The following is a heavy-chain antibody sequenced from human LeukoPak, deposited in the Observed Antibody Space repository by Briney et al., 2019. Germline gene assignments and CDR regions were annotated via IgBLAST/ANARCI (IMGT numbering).Heavy chain of an antibody. CDR3: AICTVVRGVIPPDAFDI. Sequence: GGSLRLSCAASGFTFSSYAMHWVRQAPGKGLEWVAVISYGGSNKYYADSVKGRFTISRDNAKNSLYLQMNSLRAEDTAVYYCAICTVVRGVIPPDAFDIWGQGTMVTVSS. J-gene: IGHJ3*02. V-gene: IGHV3-30-3*01. D-gene: IGHD3-10*01. CDR2: ISYGGSNK. CDR1: GFTFSSYA.